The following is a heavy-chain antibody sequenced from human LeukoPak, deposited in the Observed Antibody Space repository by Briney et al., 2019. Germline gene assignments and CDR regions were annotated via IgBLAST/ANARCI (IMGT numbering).Heavy chain of an antibody. CDR1: GFTFSSYG. V-gene: IGHV3-23*01. CDR3: AKERQRDHIVVVTAMRRRGLAFDY. J-gene: IGHJ4*02. D-gene: IGHD2-21*02. CDR2: ISGSGGST. Sequence: GGSLRLSCAASGFTFSSYGMSWVRQAPGKGLEWVSAISGSGGSTYYADSVRGRLTISRDNSKNTQYLQMNSLRAEDTAVYYCAKERQRDHIVVVTAMRRRGLAFDYWGQGTLVTVSS.